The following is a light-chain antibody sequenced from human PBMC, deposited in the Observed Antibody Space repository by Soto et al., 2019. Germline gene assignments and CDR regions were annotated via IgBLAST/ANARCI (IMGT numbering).Light chain of an antibody. CDR3: TSYTSISSVV. Sequence: QSALTQPASVSGSPGQSITISCTGTGSDIGGYNYVSWYQRHPGKAPKVMIYEVSNRPSGVSNRFSASKSGNTASLTISGLQAEDEADYYCTSYTSISSVVFGGGTQLTVL. CDR1: GSDIGGYNY. J-gene: IGLJ2*01. V-gene: IGLV2-14*01. CDR2: EVS.